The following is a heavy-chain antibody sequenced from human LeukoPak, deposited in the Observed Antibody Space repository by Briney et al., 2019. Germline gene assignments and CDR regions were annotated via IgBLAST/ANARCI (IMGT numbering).Heavy chain of an antibody. D-gene: IGHD3-22*01. CDR2: IYHSGST. CDR3: ASPKGYYYDSSGYLH. CDR1: GGSFSGYY. J-gene: IGHJ4*02. V-gene: IGHV4-34*01. Sequence: SETLSLTCAVYGGSFSGYYWSWIRQPPGKGLEWIGSIYHSGSTYYNPSLKSRVTISVDTSKNQFSLKLSSVTAADTAVYYCASPKGYYYDSSGYLHWGQGTLVTVSS.